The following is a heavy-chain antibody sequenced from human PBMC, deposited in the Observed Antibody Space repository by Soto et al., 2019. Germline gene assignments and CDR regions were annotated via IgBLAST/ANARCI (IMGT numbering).Heavy chain of an antibody. D-gene: IGHD2-2*01. J-gene: IGHJ4*02. CDR1: GFTFSSYA. V-gene: IGHV3-30-3*01. Sequence: AGGSLRLSCAASGFTFSSYAMHWVRQAPGKGLEWVAVISYDGSNKYYADSVRGRFTISRDNSKNTLYLQMNSLRAEDTAVYYCARGGEYCSSTSCYFDYWGQGTLVTVSS. CDR2: ISYDGSNK. CDR3: ARGGEYCSSTSCYFDY.